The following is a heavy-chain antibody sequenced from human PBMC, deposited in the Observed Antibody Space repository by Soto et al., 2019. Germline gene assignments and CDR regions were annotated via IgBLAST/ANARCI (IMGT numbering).Heavy chain of an antibody. J-gene: IGHJ5*02. CDR1: GGSISSSSYY. CDR3: ARHRGPYITMVRGVILNWSDP. V-gene: IGHV4-39*01. CDR2: IYYSGST. D-gene: IGHD3-10*01. Sequence: SETLSLTCTVSGGSISSSSYYWGWIRQPPGKGLEWIGSIYYSGSTYYNPSLKSRVTISVDTSKNQFSLKLSSVTAADTAVYYCARHRGPYITMVRGVILNWSDPWGQGTLVTVSS.